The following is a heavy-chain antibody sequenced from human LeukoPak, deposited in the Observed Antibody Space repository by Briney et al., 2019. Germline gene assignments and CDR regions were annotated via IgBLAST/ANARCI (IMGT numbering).Heavy chain of an antibody. CDR2: VYNSGST. D-gene: IGHD2-2*01. CDR1: GVSISRHL. Sequence: PSETLSLTCVVSGVSISRHLWSWIRQPPGMGPQWIGFVYNSGSTDYNPSLKGRVTISADTPKNQFSLKLSSVTASDTAVYYCATNAGPAALNVIDIWGLGTMVTVSS. CDR3: ATNAGPAALNVIDI. V-gene: IGHV4-59*08. J-gene: IGHJ3*02.